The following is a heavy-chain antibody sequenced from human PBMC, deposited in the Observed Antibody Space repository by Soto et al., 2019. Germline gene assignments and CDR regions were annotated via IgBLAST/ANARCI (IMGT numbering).Heavy chain of an antibody. J-gene: IGHJ4*02. V-gene: IGHV2-26*01. Sequence: SGPTLVNPTETLTLTCTVSGFSLSDARMGVSWIRQPPGKALEWLAHILSNDEKSYSTSLKSSLTISKDTSKSQVVLTMTDMDPVDTGTYYCARMVRIVGPTYYFDYWGQGTLVTVSS. CDR3: ARMVRIVGPTYYFDY. CDR2: ILSNDEK. D-gene: IGHD1-26*01. CDR1: GFSLSDARMG.